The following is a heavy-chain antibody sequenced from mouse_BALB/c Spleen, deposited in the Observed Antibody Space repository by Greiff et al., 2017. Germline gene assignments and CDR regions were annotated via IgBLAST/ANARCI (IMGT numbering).Heavy chain of an antibody. Sequence: EVKLVESGGGLVKPGGSLKLSCAASGFAFSSYDMSWVRQTPEKRLEWVAYISSGGGSTYYPDTVKGRFTISRDNAKNTLYLQMSSLKSEDTAMYYCARQDYYGSSYFAYWGQGTLVTVSA. CDR1: GFAFSSYD. V-gene: IGHV5-12-1*01. J-gene: IGHJ3*01. CDR2: ISSGGGST. CDR3: ARQDYYGSSYFAY. D-gene: IGHD1-1*01.